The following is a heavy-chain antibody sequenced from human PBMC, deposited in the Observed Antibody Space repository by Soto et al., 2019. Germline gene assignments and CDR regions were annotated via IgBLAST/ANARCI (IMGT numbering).Heavy chain of an antibody. CDR2: IGWNSETI. CDR3: AKDMGHYDVRGHNVRGLEV. J-gene: IGHJ6*02. V-gene: IGHV3-9*01. D-gene: IGHD3-10*02. CDR1: GSTFEDSA. Sequence: EVQLVESGGGLVQPGRSLRLSCVASGSTFEDSAMHWVRQAPGKGLEWVSGIGWNSETIDYADSVKGRFTISGDNAKKSLYLQINSRGAEDPALYFCAKDMGHYDVRGHNVRGLEVWGQGTTVTVS.